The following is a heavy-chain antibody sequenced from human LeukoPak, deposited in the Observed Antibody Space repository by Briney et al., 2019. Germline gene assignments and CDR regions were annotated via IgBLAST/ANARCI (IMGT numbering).Heavy chain of an antibody. V-gene: IGHV1-2*02. CDR3: ARGLDYGSGSYQGECGY. D-gene: IGHD3-10*01. CDR2: INPNSGGT. CDR1: GYTFTGYY. Sequence: ASVKVSCKASGYTFTGYYMHWVRQAPGQGLVWMGWINPNSGGTNYAQQFQGRVTLTRDTSISTAYMELSRLRSDDTAVYYCARGLDYGSGSYQGECGYWGQGTLVTVSS. J-gene: IGHJ4*02.